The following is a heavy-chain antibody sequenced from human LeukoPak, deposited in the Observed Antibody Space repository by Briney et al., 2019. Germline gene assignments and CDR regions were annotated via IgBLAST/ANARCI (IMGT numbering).Heavy chain of an antibody. CDR3: ARDLAPRGQRADY. CDR1: GGTFSSYA. Sequence: SVKVSCKASGGTFSSYAISWVRQAPGQGLEWMGGIIPIFGTANYAQKFQGRVTITADESTSTAYMELSSLRSEDTAVYYCARDLAPRGQRADYWGQGTLVTVPS. CDR2: IIPIFGTA. V-gene: IGHV1-69*01. J-gene: IGHJ4*02. D-gene: IGHD3/OR15-3a*01.